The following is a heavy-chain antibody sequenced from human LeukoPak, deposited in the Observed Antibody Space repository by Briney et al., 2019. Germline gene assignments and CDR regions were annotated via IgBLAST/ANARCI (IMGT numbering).Heavy chain of an antibody. CDR1: GGTFSSYA. Sequence: ASVKVSCKASGGTFSSYAISWVRQAPGQGLEWMGGIIPIFGTANYAQKFQGRVTMTTDTSTSTAYMELRSLRSDDTAVYYCARVTQIVATPYYMDVWGKGTTVTVSS. D-gene: IGHD5-12*01. CDR2: IIPIFGTA. J-gene: IGHJ6*03. V-gene: IGHV1-69*05. CDR3: ARVTQIVATPYYMDV.